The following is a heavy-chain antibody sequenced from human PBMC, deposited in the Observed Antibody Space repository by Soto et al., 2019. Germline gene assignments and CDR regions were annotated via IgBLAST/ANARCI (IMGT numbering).Heavy chain of an antibody. CDR1: GYSISSGYY. V-gene: IGHV4-38-2*01. J-gene: IGHJ5*02. Sequence: PSETLSLTCAVSGYSISSGYYWGWIRQPPGKGLEWIGSVHYSGSTYYNPSLKSRVTISIDTPKNQISLKLTSVTAADTAVYYCARVDNIVAVKWFDPWGQGTLVTVSS. CDR3: ARVDNIVAVKWFDP. D-gene: IGHD6-13*01. CDR2: VHYSGST.